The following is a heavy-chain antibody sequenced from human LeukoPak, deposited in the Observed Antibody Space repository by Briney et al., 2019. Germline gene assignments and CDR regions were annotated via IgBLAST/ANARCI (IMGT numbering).Heavy chain of an antibody. CDR1: GFTFSSYS. CDR3: ARAPYYYYDSSGYYYFDY. J-gene: IGHJ4*02. CDR2: ISSSSSYI. V-gene: IGHV3-21*01. D-gene: IGHD3-22*01. Sequence: GGSLRLSCAASGFTFSSYSMNWVRQAPGKGLEWVSSISSSSSYIYYADSVKGRFTISRDNAEHSLYLQMNSLRAEDTAVYYCARAPYYYYDSSGYYYFDYWGQGTLVTVSS.